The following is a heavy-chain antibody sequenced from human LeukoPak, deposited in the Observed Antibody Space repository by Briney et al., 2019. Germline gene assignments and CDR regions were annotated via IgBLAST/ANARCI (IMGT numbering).Heavy chain of an antibody. D-gene: IGHD2-15*01. V-gene: IGHV3-30*03. CDR3: ASDIVVVSGFDY. CDR1: GFTFSSYG. Sequence: GGSLRLSCAASGFTFSSYGMHWVRQAPGKGLEWVAVISYDGSNKYYADSVKGRFTISRDNSKNTLYLQMNSLRAEDTAVCYCASDIVVVSGFDYWGQGTLVTVSS. J-gene: IGHJ4*02. CDR2: ISYDGSNK.